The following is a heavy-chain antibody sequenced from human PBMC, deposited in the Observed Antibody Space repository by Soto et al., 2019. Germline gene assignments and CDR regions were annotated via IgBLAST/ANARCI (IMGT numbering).Heavy chain of an antibody. Sequence: SETLSLTCTVSGGSISSSSYYWGWIRQPPGKGLEWIGSIYYSGSTYYNPSLKSRVTISVDTSKNQFSLKLSSVTAADAAVYYCARRKSYSSNYYYYYGMDVWGQGTTVTVSS. CDR3: ARRKSYSSNYYYYYGMDV. V-gene: IGHV4-39*01. J-gene: IGHJ6*02. CDR1: GGSISSSSYY. CDR2: IYYSGST. D-gene: IGHD6-19*01.